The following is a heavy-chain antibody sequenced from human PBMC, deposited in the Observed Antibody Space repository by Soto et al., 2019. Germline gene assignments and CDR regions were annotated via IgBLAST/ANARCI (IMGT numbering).Heavy chain of an antibody. CDR1: GFTFSSYG. V-gene: IGHV3-30*18. D-gene: IGHD3-22*01. CDR3: AKDEYYYDSSGYPLDY. CDR2: ISYDGSNK. J-gene: IGHJ4*02. Sequence: PGGSLRLSCAASGFTFSSYGMHWVRQAPGKGLEWVAVISYDGSNKYYADSVKGRFTISRDNSKNTLYLLMNSLRAEDTAVYYCAKDEYYYDSSGYPLDYWGQGTLVTVSS.